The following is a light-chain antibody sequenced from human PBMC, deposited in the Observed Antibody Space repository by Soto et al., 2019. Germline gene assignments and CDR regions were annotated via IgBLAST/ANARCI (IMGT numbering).Light chain of an antibody. CDR2: AAS. CDR1: QSISNY. Sequence: QLDPSPSALSACIGDRGTITCQASQSISNYLNWYQQKPGKAPKLLIYAASSLQSDIPLRFRGRGSGTDFTLTISSSQPEDCATYYCEQYNSYSRTFAQGTRLE. J-gene: IGKJ5*01. CDR3: EQYNSYSRT. V-gene: IGKV1-16*01.